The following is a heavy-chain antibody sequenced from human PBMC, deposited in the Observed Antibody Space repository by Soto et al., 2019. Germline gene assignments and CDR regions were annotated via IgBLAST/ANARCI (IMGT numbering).Heavy chain of an antibody. CDR1: GGSISSGGYS. D-gene: IGHD6-13*01. CDR3: ARHSNEYRKSLDY. V-gene: IGHV4-30-2*01. CDR2: IYHSGST. Sequence: PSETLSLTCAVSGGSISSGGYSWSWIRQPPGKGLEWIGYIYHSGSTYYNPSLKSRVTISVDRSKNQFSLKLSSVTAADTAVYHCARHSNEYRKSLDYWGQGPLVTVSS. J-gene: IGHJ4*02.